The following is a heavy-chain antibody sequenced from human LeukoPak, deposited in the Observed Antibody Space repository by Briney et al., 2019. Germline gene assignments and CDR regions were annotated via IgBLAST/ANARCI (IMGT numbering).Heavy chain of an antibody. J-gene: IGHJ4*02. Sequence: RTGGSLRLSCAASGFTLGDTWMNWVRQVPGQGLEWVANIKQDGSEKFYVASVKGRFTISRDNGKSSLYLQMNSLRAEDTALYYCATSYDMGWLIGYWGQGTLVTVSS. CDR1: GFTLGDTW. CDR2: IKQDGSEK. CDR3: ATSYDMGWLIGY. D-gene: IGHD3/OR15-3a*01. V-gene: IGHV3-7*03.